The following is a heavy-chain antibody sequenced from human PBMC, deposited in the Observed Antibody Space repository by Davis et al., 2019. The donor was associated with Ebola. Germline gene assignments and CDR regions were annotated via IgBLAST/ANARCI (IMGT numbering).Heavy chain of an antibody. Sequence: GESLKISCKASGYSFTFFWIGWVRQMPGKGLECMGIIYPGDSETRYSPSFQGQVTISADKSITTAYLQWSSLKASDTAMYYCARLRSITRLTSFYYWGQGTLVTVSS. CDR2: IYPGDSET. V-gene: IGHV5-51*01. CDR3: ARLRSITRLTSFYY. CDR1: GYSFTFFW. D-gene: IGHD3-10*01. J-gene: IGHJ4*02.